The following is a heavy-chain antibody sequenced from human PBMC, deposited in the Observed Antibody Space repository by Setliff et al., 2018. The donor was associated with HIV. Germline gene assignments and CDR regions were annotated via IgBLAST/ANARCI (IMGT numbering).Heavy chain of an antibody. Sequence: GESLKISCKASGYSFTTNWIGWVRLMPGKGLEWMGIIYPSDSDTRYSPSFEGQVTLSVDRSTSTAYLQWSSLQASDTAMYYCARHGIAAAYGEGGTFDNWGQGALVTV. V-gene: IGHV5-51*01. D-gene: IGHD6-13*01. CDR2: IYPSDSDT. CDR3: ARHGIAAAYGEGGTFDN. CDR1: GYSFTTNW. J-gene: IGHJ4*02.